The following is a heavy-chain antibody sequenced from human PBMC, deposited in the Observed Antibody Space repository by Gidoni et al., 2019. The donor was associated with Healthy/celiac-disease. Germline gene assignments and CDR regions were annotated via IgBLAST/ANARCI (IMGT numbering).Heavy chain of an antibody. CDR3: ARGSPPHDFWSGHLLGTNYYYYYMDV. D-gene: IGHD3-3*01. J-gene: IGHJ6*03. CDR1: GGTFSSYA. CDR2: IIPIFGTA. Sequence: CKASGGTFSSYAISWVRQAPGQGLEWMGGIIPIFGTANYAQKFQGRVTITADESTSTAYMELSSLRSEDTAVYYCARGSPPHDFWSGHLLGTNYYYYYMDVWGKGTTVTVSS. V-gene: IGHV1-69*01.